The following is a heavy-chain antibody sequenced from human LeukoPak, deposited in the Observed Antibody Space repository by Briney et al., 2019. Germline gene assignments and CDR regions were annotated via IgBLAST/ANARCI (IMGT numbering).Heavy chain of an antibody. CDR3: ARGPAPYSSGWYGPYYYMDV. CDR2: ISPSGGST. V-gene: IGHV1-46*01. CDR1: GYTFTSNY. Sequence: ASVKVSCKAFGYTFTSNYMHWVRQAPGQGPEWMGVISPSGGSTTYAQKFQGRVTLTRDMSTSTGYLELSSLRSEDTAVYYCARGPAPYSSGWYGPYYYMDVWGKGTTVTISS. D-gene: IGHD6-19*01. J-gene: IGHJ6*03.